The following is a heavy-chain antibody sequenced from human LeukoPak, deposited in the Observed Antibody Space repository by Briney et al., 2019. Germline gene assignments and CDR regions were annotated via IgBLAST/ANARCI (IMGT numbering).Heavy chain of an antibody. CDR2: IYYSGST. CDR1: GGSISSDGYY. CDR3: ARGGPPRYYYDSSGYYGFDY. Sequence: SETLSLTCTVSGGSISSDGYYWSWIRQHPGKGLEWIGCIYYSGSTYYNPSLKSRVTISVDTSKNQFSLKLSSVTAADTAVYSCARGGPPRYYYDSSGYYGFDYWGQGTLSPSPQ. J-gene: IGHJ4*02. V-gene: IGHV4-31*03. D-gene: IGHD3-22*01.